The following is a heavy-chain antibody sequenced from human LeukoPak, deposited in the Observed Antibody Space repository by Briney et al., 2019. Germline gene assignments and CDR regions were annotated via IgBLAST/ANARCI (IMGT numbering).Heavy chain of an antibody. Sequence: SETLSLACTVSGGSITNNYWAWIRQPPGKGLEWIGYTHDSGNSNYNPSLRSRVTISIDTSKNQFSLKLTSVTAADTAVYYCARDRSAAPADYWGQGTLVTVSS. D-gene: IGHD6-13*01. CDR3: ARDRSAAPADY. J-gene: IGHJ4*02. CDR2: THDSGNS. CDR1: GGSITNNY. V-gene: IGHV4-59*13.